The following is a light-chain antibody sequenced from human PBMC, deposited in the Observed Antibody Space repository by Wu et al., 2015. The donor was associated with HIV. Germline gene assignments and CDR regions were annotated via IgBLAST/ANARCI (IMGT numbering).Light chain of an antibody. CDR2: GAS. V-gene: IGKV3-15*01. Sequence: EIVLTQSPATLSVSPGETAALSCRASQSVGGDLSWYRQKPGQAPRLLIYGASTRATGIAARFSGSGSGTEFTLTISSLQSEDFAVYFCQQYHKWPPLTFGGGTKVEIK. J-gene: IGKJ4*01. CDR1: QSVGGD. CDR3: QQYHKWPPLT.